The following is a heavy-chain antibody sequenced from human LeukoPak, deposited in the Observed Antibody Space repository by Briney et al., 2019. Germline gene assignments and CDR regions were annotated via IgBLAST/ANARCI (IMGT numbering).Heavy chain of an antibody. V-gene: IGHV3-7*03. CDR3: AKGLGRDYYDSRELIYGMDV. Sequence: PGGSLRLSCAASGFTFSNYWMSWVRQAPGKGLEWVANIKQDGSEEYCVDSVKGRFTISRDNVKNSLYLQMNSLRAEDTALYYCAKGLGRDYYDSRELIYGMDVWGQGTTVTVFS. CDR1: GFTFSNYW. CDR2: IKQDGSEE. J-gene: IGHJ6*02. D-gene: IGHD3-22*01.